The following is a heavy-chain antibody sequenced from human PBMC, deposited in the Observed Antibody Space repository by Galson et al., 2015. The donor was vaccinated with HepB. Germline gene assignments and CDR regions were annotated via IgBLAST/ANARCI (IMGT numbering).Heavy chain of an antibody. CDR1: GYTFTSYG. CDR2: ISAYNGNT. J-gene: IGHJ5*02. Sequence: SVKVSCKASGYTFTSYGISWVRQAPGQGLEWMGWISAYNGNTNYAQKLQARVTMTTDTSTSTAYMELRSLRSDDTAVYYCARDPGIAVAGRATNHNWFDPWGQGTLVTVSS. V-gene: IGHV1-18*01. D-gene: IGHD6-19*01. CDR3: ARDPGIAVAGRATNHNWFDP.